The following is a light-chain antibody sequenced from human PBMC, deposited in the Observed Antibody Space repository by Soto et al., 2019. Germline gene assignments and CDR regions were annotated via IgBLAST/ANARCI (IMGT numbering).Light chain of an antibody. V-gene: IGKV3-20*01. Sequence: TQSPATRSLSLLDIVTVAFLASQRLSSNSLAWFQQKPGQAPRLLIYGASSRATGIPDRFSGSGSGTDFTLTIPRLQPEDFAVYYCLQYGSSVWTFGQGTKVDI. J-gene: IGKJ1*01. CDR1: QRLSSNS. CDR2: GAS. CDR3: LQYGSSVWT.